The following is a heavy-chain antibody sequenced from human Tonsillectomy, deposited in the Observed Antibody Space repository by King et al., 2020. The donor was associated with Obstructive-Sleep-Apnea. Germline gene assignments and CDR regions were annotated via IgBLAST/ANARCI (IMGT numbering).Heavy chain of an antibody. CDR3: AREIFRRSTSGSYYDY. D-gene: IGHD1-26*01. J-gene: IGHJ4*02. CDR2: ISSRSSYI. V-gene: IGHV3-21*01. Sequence: VQLVESGGGLVKPGGSLRISCASSGFTFSSYIMNWCRRAPGKGLEWVSSISSRSSYIYCTDSVKGRFTISRDNAKNPLYLQMNSLRAEDTAVYYCAREIFRRSTSGSYYDYWGQGTLVTVSS. CDR1: GFTFSSYI.